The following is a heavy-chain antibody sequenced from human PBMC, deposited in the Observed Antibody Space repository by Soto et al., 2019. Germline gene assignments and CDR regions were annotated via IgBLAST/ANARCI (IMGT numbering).Heavy chain of an antibody. V-gene: IGHV1-2*02. Sequence: ASVKVSCKASGYTFTGHYIHWVRQAPEQGPEWMGEIGPDSGATRYAQKFQGRVTMTRDMSITTVYMELNNLSPDDTAVYYCGRGRSGQIVVFYWGQGTPVTVSS. J-gene: IGHJ4*02. D-gene: IGHD1-26*01. CDR2: IGPDSGAT. CDR3: GRGRSGQIVVFY. CDR1: GYTFTGHY.